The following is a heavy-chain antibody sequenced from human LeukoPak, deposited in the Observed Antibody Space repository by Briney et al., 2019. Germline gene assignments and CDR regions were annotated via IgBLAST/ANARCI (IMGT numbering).Heavy chain of an antibody. Sequence: SETLSLTCAVYGGSFSGYYWSRIRQPPGKGLEWIGEINHSGSTNYNPSLKSRVTISVDTSKNQFSLKLSSVTAADTAAYYCARVGGYCSSTSCRNKGLYDYWGQGTLVTVSS. CDR1: GGSFSGYY. J-gene: IGHJ4*02. CDR3: ARVGGYCSSTSCRNKGLYDY. D-gene: IGHD2-2*01. CDR2: INHSGST. V-gene: IGHV4-34*01.